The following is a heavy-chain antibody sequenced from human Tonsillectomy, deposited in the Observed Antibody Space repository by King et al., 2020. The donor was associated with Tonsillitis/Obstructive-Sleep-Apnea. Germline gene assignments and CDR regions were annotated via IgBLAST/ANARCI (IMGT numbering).Heavy chain of an antibody. J-gene: IGHJ3*01. D-gene: IGHD2-2*01. CDR3: ARHPRGEMVVVPAGTHFDS. CDR2: IHFRGNT. CDR1: GGSVSSRSYY. V-gene: IGHV4-39*01. Sequence: LQLQESGPGLVKPSETLSLTCTVSGGSVSSRSYYWGWIRPPPGKGLEWIGSIHFRGNTYHTPSRKGRVTLSVDRYRHQFSLKLSSVTAADPAVYYCARHPRGEMVVVPAGTHFDSWGRGTMVRVPS.